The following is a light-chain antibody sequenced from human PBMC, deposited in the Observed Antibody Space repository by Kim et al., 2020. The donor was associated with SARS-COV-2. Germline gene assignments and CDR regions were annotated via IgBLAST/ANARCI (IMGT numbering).Light chain of an antibody. J-gene: IGLJ3*02. CDR3: SSYTSSSTV. V-gene: IGLV2-14*01. CDR1: SSDVGGYNY. CDR2: DVS. Sequence: QSALTQPASVSGSPGQSITISCTGTSSDVGGYNYVSWYQQHPGKAPKLMIYDVSKRPSGVSNRFSGPKSGNTASLTISGLQAEDEADYYCSSYTSSSTVFGGGTKVTVL.